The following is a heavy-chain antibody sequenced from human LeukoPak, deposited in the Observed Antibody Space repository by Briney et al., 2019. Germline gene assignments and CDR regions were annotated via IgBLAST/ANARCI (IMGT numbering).Heavy chain of an antibody. J-gene: IGHJ6*03. V-gene: IGHV3-13*01. CDR2: IGTASDT. D-gene: IGHD1-1*01. CDR1: GVTFSSFD. Sequence: GGCLRLSCAASGVTFSSFDMHWVRQPTGQGVGWGSTIGTASDTYYPGSVEGRFTLSRDNAKNSLYLQMNSLTAGDTAVYYCARGPPRGKYYYMDVWGKGTTVTVSS. CDR3: ARGPPRGKYYYMDV.